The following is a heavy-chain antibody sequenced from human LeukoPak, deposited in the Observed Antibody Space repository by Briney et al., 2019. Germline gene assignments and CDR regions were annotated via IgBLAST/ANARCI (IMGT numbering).Heavy chain of an antibody. V-gene: IGHV3-48*01. J-gene: IGHJ4*02. Sequence: GGSLRLSCAASGFIFTSYSMNWVRQAPGKGLEWVSYISSSSSTIYYADSVKGRFTISRDNAKNSLYLQMNSLRAEDTAVYYCARQRAGFTVTTSDYWGQGTLVTVSS. CDR1: GFIFTSYS. CDR2: ISSSSSTI. CDR3: ARQRAGFTVTTSDY. D-gene: IGHD4-17*01.